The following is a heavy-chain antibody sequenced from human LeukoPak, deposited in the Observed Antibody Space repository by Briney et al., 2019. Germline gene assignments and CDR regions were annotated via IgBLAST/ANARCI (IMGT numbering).Heavy chain of an antibody. CDR3: VGDRRYDSSGYFQH. D-gene: IGHD3-22*01. Sequence: GRSLRLSCAASGFTVSIYAMSWVRQAPGKGLEWVSAISGSGGNTYYADSVKGRFTISRDNSKTMLYLQMNSLRVEDTAVYYCVGDRRYDSSGYFQHWGQGTLVTVSS. CDR1: GFTVSIYA. CDR2: ISGSGGNT. J-gene: IGHJ1*01. V-gene: IGHV3-23*01.